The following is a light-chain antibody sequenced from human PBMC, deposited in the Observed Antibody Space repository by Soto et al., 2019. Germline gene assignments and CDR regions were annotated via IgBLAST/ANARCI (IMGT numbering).Light chain of an antibody. Sequence: DIQMTQSPSTLSASVGDRVTISCRASQSVNIWLAWYQQKPGRAPKLLIYKASSLQSGISSRFSGSGSGTEFTLLISSLQSDDFATYYCQQYATYPWTFGQGTKVEIK. CDR2: KAS. CDR1: QSVNIW. CDR3: QQYATYPWT. V-gene: IGKV1-5*03. J-gene: IGKJ1*01.